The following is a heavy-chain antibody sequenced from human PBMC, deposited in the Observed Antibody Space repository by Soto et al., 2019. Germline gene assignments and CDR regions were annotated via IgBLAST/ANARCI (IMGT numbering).Heavy chain of an antibody. CDR3: AKEEGSTWYPNDY. CDR2: ISSAAGST. CDR1: GFTFSNYA. Sequence: PGVSLRLSCAASGFTFSNYAMSWLRQAPGKGLEWVSVISSAAGSTYYADSVKGRFTISRDNSKNTLYLQMTSLRAEDTAVYYCAKEEGSTWYPNDYWGKGTLVTVSS. V-gene: IGHV3-23*01. D-gene: IGHD6-13*01. J-gene: IGHJ4*02.